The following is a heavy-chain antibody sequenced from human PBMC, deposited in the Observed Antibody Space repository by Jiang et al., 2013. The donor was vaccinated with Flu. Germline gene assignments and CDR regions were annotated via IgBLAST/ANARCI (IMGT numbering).Heavy chain of an antibody. Sequence: SGGGLVQPGGSLRLSCAASGFTFSSYAMSWVRQAPGKGLEWVSAISGSGGSTYYADSVKGRFTISRDNSKNTLYLQMNSLRAEDTAVYYCAKDGPIVVVITQLLDYWGQGTLVTVSS. D-gene: IGHD3-22*01. CDR3: AKDGPIVVVITQLLDY. J-gene: IGHJ4*02. V-gene: IGHV3-23*01. CDR2: ISGSGGST. CDR1: GFTFSSYA.